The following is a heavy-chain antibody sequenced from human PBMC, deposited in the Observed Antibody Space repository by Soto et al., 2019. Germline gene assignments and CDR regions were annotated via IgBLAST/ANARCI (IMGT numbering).Heavy chain of an antibody. V-gene: IGHV3-30*03. Sequence: QVQLVESGGGVVQPGRSLRLSCAASGFPFTTYGMHWVREGPGKGLEWVAVISYDGSNTYYADCVKGRFTISRDNSKNTLYLQMNSLRPEDTALFYCVGGQYYFDYRGQGTLVTVSS. J-gene: IGHJ4*02. CDR2: ISYDGSNT. CDR1: GFPFTTYG. D-gene: IGHD3-10*01. CDR3: VGGQYYFDY.